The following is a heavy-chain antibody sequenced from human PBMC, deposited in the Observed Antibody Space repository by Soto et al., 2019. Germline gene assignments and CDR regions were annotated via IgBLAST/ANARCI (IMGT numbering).Heavy chain of an antibody. D-gene: IGHD3-10*01. CDR1: GGSFSSISNHY. V-gene: IGHV4-61*01. CDR3: ARDRDGGHNWFDP. J-gene: IGHJ5*02. Sequence: SETLSLTCTFSGGSFSSISNHYCSWIRQPPGKGLEWIGYISYSGSTSYNPSLKSRLIISVDTSQNQVSLKLASVTATDTAVYYCARDRDGGHNWFDPWGQGTLVTVSS. CDR2: ISYSGST.